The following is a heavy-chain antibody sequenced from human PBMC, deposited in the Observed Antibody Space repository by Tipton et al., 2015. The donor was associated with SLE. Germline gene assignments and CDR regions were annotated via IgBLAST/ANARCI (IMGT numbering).Heavy chain of an antibody. Sequence: TLSLTCTVSGGSISSGGYYWSWIRQPPGKGLEWIGEINHSGSTNYNPSLKSRVTVSVDTSKNQFSLKLSSVTAADTAVYYCARSPYSNYDRYYYGMDVWGQGTTVTVSS. V-gene: IGHV4-61*08. CDR3: ARSPYSNYDRYYYGMDV. D-gene: IGHD4-11*01. CDR1: GGSISSGGYY. CDR2: INHSGST. J-gene: IGHJ6*02.